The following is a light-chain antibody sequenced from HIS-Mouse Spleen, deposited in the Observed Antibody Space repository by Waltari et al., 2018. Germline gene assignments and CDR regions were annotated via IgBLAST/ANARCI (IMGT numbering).Light chain of an antibody. V-gene: IGLV1-47*01. CDR2: RNN. J-gene: IGLJ2*01. Sequence: QSVLTQPPSASGTPGQRVTISCSGSSSNIGSNYVYWYQQLPGTAPKLLIYRNNQRPAGVPDLFSGAKSGTSASRAISGLRSEDEADYYCAAWDDSLSGPRVFGGGTKLTVL. CDR1: SSNIGSNY. CDR3: AAWDDSLSGPRV.